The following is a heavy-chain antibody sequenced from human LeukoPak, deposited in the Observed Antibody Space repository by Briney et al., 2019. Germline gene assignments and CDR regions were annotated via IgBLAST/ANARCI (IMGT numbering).Heavy chain of an antibody. CDR2: ISSSSSYI. J-gene: IGHJ4*02. CDR3: ARVTAVAGTSVGVDA. V-gene: IGHV3-21*01. CDR1: GFTFSSYS. Sequence: GGSLRLSCAASGFTFSSYSMNWVRQAPGKGLEWVSSISSSSSYIYYADSVKGRFTISRDNAKNTLYLQMNSLRAEDTAVYYCARVTAVAGTSVGVDAWGQGILVTVS. D-gene: IGHD6-19*01.